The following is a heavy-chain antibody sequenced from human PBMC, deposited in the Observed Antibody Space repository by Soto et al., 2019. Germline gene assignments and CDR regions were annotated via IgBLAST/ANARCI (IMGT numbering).Heavy chain of an antibody. Sequence: EVQLVESGGGLVQPGGSLRLSCVASGFSFDYYEMNWGRQAPGKGLEWVAYINSGGSTIHYADSVRGRFTVSRDNAKNSLYLQMNSLRFEDTALYYCARDRAACGYWGQGTLVTVSS. CDR3: ARDRAACGY. J-gene: IGHJ4*02. D-gene: IGHD6-13*01. V-gene: IGHV3-48*03. CDR1: GFSFDYYE. CDR2: INSGGSTI.